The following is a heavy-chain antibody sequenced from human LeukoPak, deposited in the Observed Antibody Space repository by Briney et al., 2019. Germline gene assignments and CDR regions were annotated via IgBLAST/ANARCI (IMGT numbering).Heavy chain of an antibody. V-gene: IGHV1-2*02. CDR3: ARAYYGSGSSRDDY. J-gene: IGHJ4*02. CDR2: INPNSGGT. Sequence: ASVKVSCKASGYTFTGYYMRWVRQAPGQGLEWMGWINPNSGGTNYAQKFQGRVTMTRDTSISTAYMELSRLRSDDTAVYYCARAYYGSGSSRDDYWGQGTLVTVSS. D-gene: IGHD3-10*01. CDR1: GYTFTGYY.